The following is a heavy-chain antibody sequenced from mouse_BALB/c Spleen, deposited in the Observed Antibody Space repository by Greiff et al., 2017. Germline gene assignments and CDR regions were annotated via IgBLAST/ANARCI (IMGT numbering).Heavy chain of an antibody. CDR2: IDPANGNT. CDR1: GFNIKDTY. J-gene: IGHJ4*01. V-gene: IGHV14-3*02. Sequence: EVQLQQSGAALVKPGASVKLSCTASGFNIKDTYMHWVKQRPEQGLEWIGRIDPANGNTKYDPKFQGKATITADTSSNTAYLQLSSLTSEDTAVYYCNGWLPNYYAMDYWGQGTSVTVSA. CDR3: NGWLPNYYAMDY. D-gene: IGHD2-3*01.